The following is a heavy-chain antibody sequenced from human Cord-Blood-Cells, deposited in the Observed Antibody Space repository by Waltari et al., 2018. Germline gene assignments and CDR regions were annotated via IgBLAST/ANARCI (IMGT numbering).Heavy chain of an antibody. V-gene: IGHV1-69*01. D-gene: IGHD7-27*01. Sequence: QVQLVQSGAEVKKPGSSVKVSCKASGGTFSSYAISWVRQAPGHGLEWMGGIIPICSTANYAQKFQGRVTITADESTRTAYMELSNLGSEDTAVYYCARVTGDLTQAFDIWGQGTMVTVSS. J-gene: IGHJ3*02. CDR1: GGTFSSYA. CDR2: IIPICSTA. CDR3: ARVTGDLTQAFDI.